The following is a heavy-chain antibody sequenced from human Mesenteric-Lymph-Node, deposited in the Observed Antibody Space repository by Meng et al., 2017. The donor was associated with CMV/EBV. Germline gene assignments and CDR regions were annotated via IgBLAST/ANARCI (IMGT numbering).Heavy chain of an antibody. CDR2: TYYRSKLYN. CDR1: GDSVSSNSAA. D-gene: IGHD1-26*01. CDR3: ARDLFSELRPYYFDY. V-gene: IGHV6-1*01. J-gene: IGHJ4*02. Sequence: SQTRSLTGAISGDSVSSNSAAWNWIRQSPSRGLEWLGRTYYRSKLYNDYAVSVKSRITINPDTSKNKSSLQLNSVTPEDTAVYYCARDLFSELRPYYFDYWGQGTLVTVSS.